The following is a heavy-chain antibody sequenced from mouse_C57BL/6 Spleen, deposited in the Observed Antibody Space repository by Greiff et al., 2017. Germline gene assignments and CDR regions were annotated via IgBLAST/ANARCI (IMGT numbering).Heavy chain of an antibody. J-gene: IGHJ1*03. CDR3: TTCSSHWYFDV. CDR2: IDPENGDT. CDR1: GFNIKDDY. V-gene: IGHV14-4*01. Sequence: EVQLQQSGAELVRPGASVKLSCTASGFNIKDDYMHWVKQRPEQGLEWIGWIDPENGDTEYASKFQGKATITADTSSNTSYLQLSSLTSEDTAVYYCTTCSSHWYFDVWGTGTTVTVSS. D-gene: IGHD1-1*01.